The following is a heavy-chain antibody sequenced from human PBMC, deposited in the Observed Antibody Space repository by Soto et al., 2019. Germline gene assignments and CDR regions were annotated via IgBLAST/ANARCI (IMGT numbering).Heavy chain of an antibody. Sequence: EVHLLESGGGLVQPGGSLRLSCAASGFTFTSYAMSWVRQAAGKGLEWVSTLSGSGDSTYYADSVKGRFIISRDNWKNTLHMQMNSLRADDTAVYYWAKGSSCDNYFYYGLDVWGQGTTVNVSS. CDR1: GFTFTSYA. CDR2: LSGSGDST. CDR3: AKGSSCDNYFYYGLDV. V-gene: IGHV3-23*01. D-gene: IGHD6-19*01. J-gene: IGHJ6*02.